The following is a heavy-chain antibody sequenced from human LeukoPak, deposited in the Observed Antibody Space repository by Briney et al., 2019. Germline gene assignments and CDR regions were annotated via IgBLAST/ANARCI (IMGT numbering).Heavy chain of an antibody. CDR3: ARDRARWVKGSDYFDY. D-gene: IGHD4-23*01. CDR2: IWYDGSNK. V-gene: IGHV3-33*01. J-gene: IGHJ4*02. CDR1: GFTFSSYG. Sequence: GGSLRLSCAASGFTFSSYGMHWVRQAPGKGLEWAAVIWYDGSNKYYADSVKGRFTISRDNSKNTLYLQMNSLRAEDTAVYYCARDRARWVKGSDYFDYWGQGTLVTVSS.